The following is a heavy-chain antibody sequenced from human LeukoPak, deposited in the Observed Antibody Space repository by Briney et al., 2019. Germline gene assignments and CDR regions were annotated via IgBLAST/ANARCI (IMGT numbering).Heavy chain of an antibody. J-gene: IGHJ4*02. Sequence: GRSLRLSCAASGFTLDDYAMHWVRQAPGKGLEWVSGISWNSGSIGYADSVKGRFTISRDNAKNSLYLQMNSLRAEDTALYYCAKDITGGSCGFDYWGQGTLVTVSS. CDR1: GFTLDDYA. CDR3: AKDITGGSCGFDY. D-gene: IGHD2-15*01. V-gene: IGHV3-9*01. CDR2: ISWNSGSI.